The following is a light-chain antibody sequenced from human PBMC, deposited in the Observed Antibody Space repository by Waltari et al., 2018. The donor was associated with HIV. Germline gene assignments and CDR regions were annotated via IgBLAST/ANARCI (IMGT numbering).Light chain of an antibody. CDR1: QSVGSY. J-gene: IGKJ4*01. CDR2: DAI. Sequence: EIVLTQSPATLSLSPGETATLSCRASQSVGSYVAWYQQKPGRAPRLLSYDAINGATGIPASDSCSGCGTDLTLTVSSLEPEDFAVYECQQRSDSPAGTLGGGTNVEI. CDR3: QQRSDSPAGT. V-gene: IGKV3-11*01.